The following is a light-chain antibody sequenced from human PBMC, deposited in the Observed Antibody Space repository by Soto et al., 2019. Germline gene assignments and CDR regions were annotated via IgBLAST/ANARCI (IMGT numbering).Light chain of an antibody. V-gene: IGKV3-11*01. CDR3: QQRSNCLP. Sequence: EIVLTQSPATLSLSPGERATLSCRASQSVSSYLAWYQQKPGQAPRLLIYDASNRATGIPARFSGSGSGTDFTITISSLEPEDFPVYNCQQRSNCLPFAGGTRWRSN. J-gene: IGKJ4*01. CDR2: DAS. CDR1: QSVSSY.